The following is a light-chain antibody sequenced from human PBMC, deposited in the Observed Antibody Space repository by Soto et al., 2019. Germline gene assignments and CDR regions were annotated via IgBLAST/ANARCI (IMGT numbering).Light chain of an antibody. CDR3: QQLNSFPIT. V-gene: IGKV1-9*01. J-gene: IGKJ5*01. CDR2: AAS. CDR1: QSIGGF. Sequence: DIQMTQSPSSLSVSVGDRVTITCRASQSIGGFLNWYQQKLGKAPKLLIYAASTLQSGVPSRFSGSGSGTEFTLTITSLQPEDFATYYCQQLNSFPITFGQGTRLEIK.